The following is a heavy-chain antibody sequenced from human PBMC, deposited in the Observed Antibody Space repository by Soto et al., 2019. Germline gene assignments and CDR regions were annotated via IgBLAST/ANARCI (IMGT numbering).Heavy chain of an antibody. V-gene: IGHV3-74*01. D-gene: IGHD2-8*01. CDR2: INSDGSDT. CDR1: RFTFSSYW. CDR3: AREGMGFSNWFDP. Sequence: GGSLRLSCAASRFTFSSYWMHWVRQAPGKGLVWVSRINSDGSDTGYADSVKGRFTISRDNAKNTLYLQMNSLRAEDTAVYYCAREGMGFSNWFDPSGQGTLVTVSS. J-gene: IGHJ5*02.